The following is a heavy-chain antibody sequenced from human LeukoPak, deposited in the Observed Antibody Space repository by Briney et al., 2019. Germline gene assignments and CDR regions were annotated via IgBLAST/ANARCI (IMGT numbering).Heavy chain of an antibody. D-gene: IGHD6-13*01. CDR2: INEGGNEK. CDR1: GFTFRNYW. Sequence: GGSLRLSCAASGFTFRNYWMSWVRQVPGKGLEWVVNINEGGNEKNYVDSVKGRFTASRDNAQNSLYLQMNSLRVEDTAVYYCARHPNSNWDYWSQGTLVTVSS. V-gene: IGHV3-7*03. CDR3: ARHPNSNWDY. J-gene: IGHJ4*02.